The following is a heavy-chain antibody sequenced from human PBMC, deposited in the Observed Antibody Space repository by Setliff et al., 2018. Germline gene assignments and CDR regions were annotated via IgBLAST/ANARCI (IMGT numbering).Heavy chain of an antibody. CDR1: GGSISSSNW. CDR3: ARGTFDTSGYFPYPIGY. CDR2: IYHSGSI. Sequence: SETLSLTCTVSGGSISSSNWWTWVRQPPGKGLEWIGEIYHSGSINYNPSLKSRVTMSVDKSKNQFSLKLTSVTAADTAVYYCARGTFDTSGYFPYPIGYWGQGTLVTSPQ. D-gene: IGHD3-22*01. J-gene: IGHJ4*02. V-gene: IGHV4-4*02.